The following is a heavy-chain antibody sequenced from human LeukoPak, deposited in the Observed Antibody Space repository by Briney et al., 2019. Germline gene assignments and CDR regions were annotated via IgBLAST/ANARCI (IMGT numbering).Heavy chain of an antibody. J-gene: IGHJ6*02. CDR3: AREQRAMIVVVTYYYGMDV. D-gene: IGHD3-22*01. CDR1: GFTFSSYS. Sequence: PGGSLRLSCAASGFTFSSYSMNWVRQAPGKGLEWVSSISSSSSYIYHADSVKGRFTISRDNAKNSLYLQMNSLRAEDTAVYYCAREQRAMIVVVTYYYGMDVWGQGTTVTVSS. CDR2: ISSSSSYI. V-gene: IGHV3-21*01.